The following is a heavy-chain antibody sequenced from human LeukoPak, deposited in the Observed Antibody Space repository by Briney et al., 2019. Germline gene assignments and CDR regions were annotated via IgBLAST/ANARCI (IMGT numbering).Heavy chain of an antibody. D-gene: IGHD6-19*01. Sequence: PSETLSLTCTVSGGSISSYYWCWLRQPPGKGLEWIGYLYYSGSTNYNPSLKSRVTISVDTSKNQFSLKLSSVTAADTAVYHCARQTSSGWTPPGAFDIWGQGTMVTVSS. V-gene: IGHV4-59*08. CDR1: GGSISSYY. CDR2: LYYSGST. J-gene: IGHJ3*02. CDR3: ARQTSSGWTPPGAFDI.